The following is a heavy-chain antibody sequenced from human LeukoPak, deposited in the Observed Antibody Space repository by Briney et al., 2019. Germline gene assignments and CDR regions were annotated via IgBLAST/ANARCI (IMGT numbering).Heavy chain of an antibody. CDR1: GFTFSSSW. D-gene: IGHD3-16*01. CDR2: LSSTGNT. Sequence: PGGSLRLSCAASGFTFSSSWMHWVRQAPGKGLEWVSLLSSTGNTSYADSVKGRFTISRHNSKNTLYLQVNSLRPEDTAMYYCAEDGGAYWGQGILVTVSS. V-gene: IGHV3-53*04. J-gene: IGHJ4*02. CDR3: AEDGGAY.